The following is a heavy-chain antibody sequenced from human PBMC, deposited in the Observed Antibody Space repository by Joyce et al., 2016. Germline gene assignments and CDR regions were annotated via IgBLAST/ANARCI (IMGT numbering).Heavy chain of an antibody. CDR1: GFTFSNYG. Sequence: QGQLVESGGGVVQPGRSLRLSCAASGFTFSNYGMHWVRQAPGKGLGWVAVIAYDGSNKHYGDSVKGRFAISRDNAKSTLYLQMNSLRAEDTAVYYCAGGILTGYFDYWGQGTLVTVSS. J-gene: IGHJ4*02. V-gene: IGHV3-30*03. CDR3: AGGILTGYFDY. CDR2: IAYDGSNK. D-gene: IGHD3-9*01.